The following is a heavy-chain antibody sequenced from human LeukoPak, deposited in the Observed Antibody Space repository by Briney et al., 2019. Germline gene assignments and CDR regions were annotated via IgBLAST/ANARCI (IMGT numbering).Heavy chain of an antibody. CDR1: GFTFSNFG. J-gene: IGHJ4*02. CDR2: IWTDGTNK. D-gene: IGHD5-24*01. CDR3: AKEEMSTSPGGIDY. Sequence: QAGGSLRLSCAASGFTFSNFGMHWVRQAPGKGLEWVTFIWTDGTNKYYADSVKGRFTISRDNSKNTLYLQMNSLRAEDTAVYYSAKEEMSTSPGGIDYWGQGTLVTVSS. V-gene: IGHV3-33*03.